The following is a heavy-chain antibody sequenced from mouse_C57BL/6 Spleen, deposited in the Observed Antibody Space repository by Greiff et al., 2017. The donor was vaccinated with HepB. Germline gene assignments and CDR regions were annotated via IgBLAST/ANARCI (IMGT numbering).Heavy chain of an antibody. CDR1: GYTFTSYW. Sequence: QVQLQQPGAELVRPGTSVKLSCKASGYTFTSYWMHWVKQRPGQGLEWIGVIDPSDSYTNYNQKFKGKATLTVDTSSSTAYMQLSSLTSEDSAVYYCARWRLLGMDYWGQGTSVTVSS. D-gene: IGHD3-2*02. CDR3: ARWRLLGMDY. CDR2: IDPSDSYT. V-gene: IGHV1-59*01. J-gene: IGHJ4*01.